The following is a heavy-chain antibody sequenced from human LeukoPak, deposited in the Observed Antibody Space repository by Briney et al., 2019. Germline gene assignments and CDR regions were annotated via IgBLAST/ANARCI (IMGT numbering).Heavy chain of an antibody. Sequence: GASVKVSCKVSGNSLRDTSIHWVRQAPGQWLEWIGGFEPEDGEPILAQTFQGRLSMTEDTSTDTAHMELSSLTVEDTAVYYCATADKWEPLDYWGQGTLVTVSS. CDR1: GNSLRDTS. V-gene: IGHV1-24*01. CDR3: ATADKWEPLDY. D-gene: IGHD1-26*01. J-gene: IGHJ4*02. CDR2: FEPEDGEP.